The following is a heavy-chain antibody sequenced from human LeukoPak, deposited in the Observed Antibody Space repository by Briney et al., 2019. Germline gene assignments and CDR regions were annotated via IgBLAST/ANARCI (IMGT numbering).Heavy chain of an antibody. V-gene: IGHV1-8*01. CDR3: AREGSGWYGDYYYGMDV. CDR1: GYTFTSYD. D-gene: IGHD6-19*01. CDR2: MNPNSGNT. Sequence: ASVKVSCKAPGYTFTSYDINWVRQATGQGLEWMGWMNPNSGNTGYAQKFQGRVTMTRNTSISTAYMELSSLRSEDTAVYYCAREGSGWYGDYYYGMDVWGQGTTVTVSS. J-gene: IGHJ6*02.